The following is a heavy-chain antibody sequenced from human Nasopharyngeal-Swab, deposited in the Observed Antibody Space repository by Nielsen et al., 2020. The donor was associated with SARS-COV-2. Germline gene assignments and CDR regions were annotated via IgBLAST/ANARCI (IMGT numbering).Heavy chain of an antibody. V-gene: IGHV3-48*02. D-gene: IGHD3-3*01. CDR2: ISSSSSTI. CDR1: GFTFSSYS. J-gene: IGHJ4*02. CDR3: ARERARFLEWLLYGTFGY. Sequence: GESLKISCAASGFTFSSYSMNWVRQAPGKGLEWVSYISSSSSTIYYADSVKGRFTISRDNAKNSLYLQMNSLRDEDTAVYYCARERARFLEWLLYGTFGYWGQGTLVTVSS.